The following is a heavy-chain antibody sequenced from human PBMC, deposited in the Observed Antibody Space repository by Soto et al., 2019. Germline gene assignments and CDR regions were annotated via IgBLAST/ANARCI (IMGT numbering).Heavy chain of an antibody. CDR3: ASQSIGSSNRDYYYYYGMDV. CDR2: INAGNGNT. CDR1: GYTFTSYA. J-gene: IGHJ6*02. V-gene: IGHV1-3*01. Sequence: GASVKVSCKASGYTFTSYAMHWVRQAPGQRLEWMGWINAGNGNTKYSQKFQGRVTITRDTSASTAYMELSSLRSEDTAVYYCASQSIGSSNRDYYYYYGMDVWGQGTTVTVSS. D-gene: IGHD6-6*01.